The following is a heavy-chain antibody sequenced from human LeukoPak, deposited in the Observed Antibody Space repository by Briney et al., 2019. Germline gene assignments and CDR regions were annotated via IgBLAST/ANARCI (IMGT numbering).Heavy chain of an antibody. CDR1: GGSFSGYY. V-gene: IGHV4-34*01. CDR2: INHSGST. Sequence: SETLSLTCAVYGGSFSGYYWSWIRQPPGEGLEWIGEINHSGSTNYNPSLKSRVTISVDTSKNQFSLKLSSVTAADTAVYYCARQPPVWGSYRPKPFDYWGQGTLVTVSS. D-gene: IGHD3-16*02. J-gene: IGHJ4*02. CDR3: ARQPPVWGSYRPKPFDY.